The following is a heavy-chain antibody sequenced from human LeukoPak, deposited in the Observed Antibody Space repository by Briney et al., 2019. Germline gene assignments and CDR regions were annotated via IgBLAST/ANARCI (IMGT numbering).Heavy chain of an antibody. CDR2: INPSGGST. D-gene: IGHD2-2*01. Sequence: ASVKVSCKASGYTFTSYYMHWVRQAPGQGLEWMGIINPSGGSTSYAQKFQGRVTMTRDTFTSTVYMELSSLRSEDTAVYYCAREGVYCSSTSCYYNWFDPWGQGTLVTVSS. CDR1: GYTFTSYY. V-gene: IGHV1-46*01. CDR3: AREGVYCSSTSCYYNWFDP. J-gene: IGHJ5*02.